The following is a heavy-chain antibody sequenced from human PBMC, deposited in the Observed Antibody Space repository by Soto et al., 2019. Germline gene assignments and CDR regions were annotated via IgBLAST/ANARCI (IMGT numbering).Heavy chain of an antibody. V-gene: IGHV3-7*01. CDR1: GFTFSNYW. Sequence: EVQLVESGGGLVQPGGSLRLSCAASGFTFSNYWMNWVRQAPGKGLEWVANIKQDGGEKNYVDSVKGRFTISRDNAKHSLSRQMNSLRAEDTGLYYCAGGSGWLIVHWGQGTLVTVSS. CDR3: AGGSGWLIVH. CDR2: IKQDGGEK. D-gene: IGHD6-19*01. J-gene: IGHJ4*02.